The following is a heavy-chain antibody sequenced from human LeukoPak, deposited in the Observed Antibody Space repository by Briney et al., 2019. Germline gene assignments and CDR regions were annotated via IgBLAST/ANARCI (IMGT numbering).Heavy chain of an antibody. J-gene: IGHJ4*02. CDR3: ARAPGGSSWYVY. D-gene: IGHD6-13*01. CDR1: GFTFSSYW. CDR2: INSDGSST. Sequence: PGGSLRLSCAASGFTFSSYWMHWVRQAPGKGLVWVSRINSDGSSTSYADSVKGRFTISRGNAKNTLYLQMNSLRVEDTALYYCARAPGGSSWYVYRGQGTLVTVSS. V-gene: IGHV3-74*01.